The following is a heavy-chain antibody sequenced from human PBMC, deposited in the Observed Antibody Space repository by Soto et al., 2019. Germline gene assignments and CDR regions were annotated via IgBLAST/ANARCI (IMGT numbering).Heavy chain of an antibody. Sequence: PGGSLRLSCAASGFTFSSYGMHLVRQAPGKGLEWVAVISYDGSNKYYADSVKGRFTISRDNSKNTLYLQMNSLRAEDTAVYYCAKESGYSSSWYGPFDYWGQGTLVTVSS. V-gene: IGHV3-30*18. CDR2: ISYDGSNK. CDR1: GFTFSSYG. D-gene: IGHD6-13*01. CDR3: AKESGYSSSWYGPFDY. J-gene: IGHJ4*02.